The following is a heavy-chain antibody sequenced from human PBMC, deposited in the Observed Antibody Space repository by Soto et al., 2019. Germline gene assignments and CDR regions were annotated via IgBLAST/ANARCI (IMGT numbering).Heavy chain of an antibody. Sequence: QVQLVQSGAEVKKSGSSVRVSCKASGGTFNSYTLSWVRQAPGQRLEWMGRIIPMLSMSTYAQKFQGRASIIADKSTDTVYLNLSSLRSDDTAIYYCATWYGSGSRPFEYWGQGTLVTVSS. CDR1: GGTFNSYT. J-gene: IGHJ4*02. V-gene: IGHV1-69*02. D-gene: IGHD3-10*01. CDR2: IIPMLSMS. CDR3: ATWYGSGSRPFEY.